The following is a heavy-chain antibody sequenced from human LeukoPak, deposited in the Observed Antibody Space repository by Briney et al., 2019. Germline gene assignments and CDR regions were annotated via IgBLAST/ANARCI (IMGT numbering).Heavy chain of an antibody. CDR1: GFTFSSYE. V-gene: IGHV3-48*03. CDR3: ASRCSGGSCYVRSHFDY. J-gene: IGHJ4*02. D-gene: IGHD2-15*01. Sequence: GGSLRLSCAASGFTFSSYEMNWVRQAPGKGLEWVSYISSSGSTIYYADPVKGRFTISRDNAKNPLYLQMNSLRAEDTAVYYCASRCSGGSCYVRSHFDYWGQGTLVTVSS. CDR2: ISSSGSTI.